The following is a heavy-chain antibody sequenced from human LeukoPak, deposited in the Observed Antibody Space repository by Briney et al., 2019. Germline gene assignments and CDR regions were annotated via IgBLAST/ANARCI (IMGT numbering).Heavy chain of an antibody. Sequence: ASVKVSCKASGYTFTGYYMHWVRQAPGQGLEWMGWINPNSGGTNYAQKFQGRVTMTRDTSISTAYMELSRLRSDDTAVYYCARGSWIAVAGVGWFDPWGQGTLVTVSS. CDR1: GYTFTGYY. CDR3: ARGSWIAVAGVGWFDP. D-gene: IGHD6-19*01. V-gene: IGHV1-2*02. J-gene: IGHJ5*02. CDR2: INPNSGGT.